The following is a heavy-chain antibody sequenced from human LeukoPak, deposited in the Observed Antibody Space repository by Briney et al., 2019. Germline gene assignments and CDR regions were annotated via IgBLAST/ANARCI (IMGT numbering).Heavy chain of an antibody. CDR2: IDAGNGNT. D-gene: IGHD2-2*02. CDR1: GYTFTSYA. CDR3: ARRCSSTSCYKSYFDY. Sequence: ASVKVSCTASGYTFTSYAMHWVRQAPGQRLERMGWIDAGNGNTKYSQKFQGRVTITRDTSASTAYMELSSLRSEDTAVYYCARRCSSTSCYKSYFDYWGQGTLVTVSS. V-gene: IGHV1-3*01. J-gene: IGHJ4*02.